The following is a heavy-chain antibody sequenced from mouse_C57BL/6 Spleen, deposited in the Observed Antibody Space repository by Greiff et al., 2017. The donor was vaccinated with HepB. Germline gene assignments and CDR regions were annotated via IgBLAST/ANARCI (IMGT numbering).Heavy chain of an antibody. CDR2: ISSGGDYI. CDR3: TRNPRAGYYGYFDV. D-gene: IGHD2-2*01. V-gene: IGHV5-9-1*02. Sequence: EVKLMESGEGLVKPGGSLKLSCAASGFTFSSYAMSWVRQTPEKRLEWVAYISSGGDYIYYADTVKGRFTISRDNARNTLYLQMSSLKSEDTAMYYCTRNPRAGYYGYFDVWGTGTTVTVSS. CDR1: GFTFSSYA. J-gene: IGHJ1*03.